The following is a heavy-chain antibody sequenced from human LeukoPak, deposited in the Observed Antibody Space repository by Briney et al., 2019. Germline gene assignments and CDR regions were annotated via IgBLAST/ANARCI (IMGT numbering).Heavy chain of an antibody. J-gene: IGHJ6*03. CDR1: GGSISSSSYY. D-gene: IGHD2-2*01. CDR3: ARQRSEYQLLIYYYYMDV. V-gene: IGHV4-39*01. CDR2: IYYSGST. Sequence: SATLSLTCTVSGGSISSSSYYWGWIRQPPGKGLEWIGSIYYSGSTYYNPSLKSRVTISVDTSKNQFSLKLSSVTAADTAVYYCARQRSEYQLLIYYYYMDVWGKGTTVTVSS.